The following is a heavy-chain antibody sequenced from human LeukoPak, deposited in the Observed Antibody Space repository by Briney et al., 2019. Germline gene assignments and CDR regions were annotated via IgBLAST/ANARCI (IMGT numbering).Heavy chain of an antibody. Sequence: SVKVSCKASGGTFSSYAISWVRQAPGQGLEGMGGIIPIFGTANYAQKFQGRVTITADKSTSTAYMELSSLRSEHTAVYYCARSRKRGDYGSSCDYWGQGTLVTVSS. CDR1: GGTFSSYA. D-gene: IGHD3-10*01. J-gene: IGHJ4*02. V-gene: IGHV1-69*06. CDR3: ARSRKRGDYGSSCDY. CDR2: IIPIFGTA.